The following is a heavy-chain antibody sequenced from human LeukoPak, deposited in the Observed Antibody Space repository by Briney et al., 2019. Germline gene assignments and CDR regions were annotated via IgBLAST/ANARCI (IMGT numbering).Heavy chain of an antibody. CDR2: VSSSGSTI. V-gene: IGHV3-48*03. D-gene: IGHD6-25*01. Sequence: GGSLRLSCAASGFTFSSYEMNWVRQAPGKGLEWVSYVSSSGSTIYYADSVKSRFTISRDNAKNSLYLQMNSLRAEDTAVYYCARALTATYFDYWGQGTLVTVSS. CDR3: ARALTATYFDY. CDR1: GFTFSSYE. J-gene: IGHJ4*02.